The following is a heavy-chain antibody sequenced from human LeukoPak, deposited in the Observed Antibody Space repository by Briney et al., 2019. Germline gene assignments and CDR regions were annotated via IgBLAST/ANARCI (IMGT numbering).Heavy chain of an antibody. CDR3: AKVRYPHSSGWFHFDY. J-gene: IGHJ4*02. V-gene: IGHV3-23*01. CDR2: IGTSGSNR. D-gene: IGHD6-19*01. CDR1: GFAFSNYA. Sequence: GGSLRLSCVASGFAFSNYAMSWVRQAPGKGLEWISVIGTSGSNRNYAVSVKGRFIISRDNSKNTLYLQMSSLRAEDTAVYCCAKVRYPHSSGWFHFDYWGQGLLVTVSS.